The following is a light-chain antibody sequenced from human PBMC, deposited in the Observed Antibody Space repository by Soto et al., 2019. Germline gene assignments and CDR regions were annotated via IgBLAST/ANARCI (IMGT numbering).Light chain of an antibody. CDR1: GSDVGGYNF. Sequence: QSVLTQPPSASGSPGQSVTXSCTGTGSDVGGYNFVSWYQHHPGKAPKLMIYEVTRRPSGVPDRFSGSKSGNTASLTVSGLLAEDEADYYCASYAGGNQVFGSGTKLTVL. CDR3: ASYAGGNQV. J-gene: IGLJ1*01. V-gene: IGLV2-8*01. CDR2: EVT.